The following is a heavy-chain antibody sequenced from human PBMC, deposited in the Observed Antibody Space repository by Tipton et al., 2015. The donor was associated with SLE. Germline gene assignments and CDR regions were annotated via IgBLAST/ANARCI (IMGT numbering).Heavy chain of an antibody. J-gene: IGHJ4*02. CDR1: GFTVSSNY. CDR2: IYSGGST. CDR3: ARRRRYSSSWSEVGYFDY. V-gene: IGHV3-53*05. D-gene: IGHD6-13*01. Sequence: GSLRLSCAASGFTVSSNYMSWVRQAPGKGLEWVSVIYSGGSTYYADSVKGRFTISRDNSKNTLYLQMNSLRAEDTAVYYCARRRRYSSSWSEVGYFDYWDQGTLVTVSS.